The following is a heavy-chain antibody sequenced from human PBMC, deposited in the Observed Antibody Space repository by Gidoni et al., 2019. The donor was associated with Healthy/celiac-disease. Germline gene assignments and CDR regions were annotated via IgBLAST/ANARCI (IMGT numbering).Heavy chain of an antibody. Sequence: QVQLQQWGAGLLKPSETLSLTCAVYGGSFSGYYLSWMRQPPGKGLEWIGEINHSGSTNYNPSLKSRVTISVDTSKNQFSLKLSSVTAADTAVYYCARGAKKRLAAAGRPYWYFDLWGRGTLATVSS. CDR1: GGSFSGYY. V-gene: IGHV4-34*01. J-gene: IGHJ2*01. D-gene: IGHD6-13*01. CDR3: ARGAKKRLAAAGRPYWYFDL. CDR2: INHSGST.